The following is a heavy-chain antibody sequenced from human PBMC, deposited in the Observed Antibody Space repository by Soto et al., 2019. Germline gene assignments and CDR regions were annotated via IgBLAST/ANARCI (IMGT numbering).Heavy chain of an antibody. J-gene: IGHJ6*04. CDR2: IYSGGST. D-gene: IGHD3-3*01. V-gene: IGHV3-66*01. Sequence: PGGSQSLSCGASGVHVRSNGMSWVRQAPGKGLEWVSVIYSGGSTYYADSVKGRFTISRDNSKNTLYLQMNSLRAEDTAVYYCARAVTIFGVVTGVDVWGKGTTVTVSS. CDR3: ARAVTIFGVVTGVDV. CDR1: GVHVRSNG.